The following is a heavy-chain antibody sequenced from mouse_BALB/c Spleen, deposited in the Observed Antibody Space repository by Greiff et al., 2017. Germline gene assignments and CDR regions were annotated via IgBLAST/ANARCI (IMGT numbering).Heavy chain of an antibody. J-gene: IGHJ4*01. CDR3: ARVGYGYYYAMDY. CDR2: IWAGGST. Sequence: QVQLKESGPGLVAPSQSLSITCTVSGFSLTSYGVHWVRQPPGKGLEWLGVIWAGGSTNYNSAFMSRLSISKDNSKSQVFLKMNSLQTDDTAMYYCARVGYGYYYAMDYWGQGTSVTVSS. CDR1: GFSLTSYG. V-gene: IGHV2-9*02. D-gene: IGHD2-2*01.